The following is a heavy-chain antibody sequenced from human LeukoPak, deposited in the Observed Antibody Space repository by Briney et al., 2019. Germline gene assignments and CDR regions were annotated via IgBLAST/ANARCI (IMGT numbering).Heavy chain of an antibody. CDR1: GQSLIGSF. J-gene: IGHJ6*01. CDR2: INQSGST. V-gene: IGHV4-34*01. CDR3: ARVMSRQWRRQYYYYGMDI. D-gene: IGHD6-19*01. Sequence: TDSLSHASGMHGQSLIGSFGSSVRQPPGKGLEWIGEINQSGSTNTNPSLKSRVTISVDTAKNQSSLKLLSVTAADPAVYYGARVMSRQWRRQYYYYGMDIWGPGNT.